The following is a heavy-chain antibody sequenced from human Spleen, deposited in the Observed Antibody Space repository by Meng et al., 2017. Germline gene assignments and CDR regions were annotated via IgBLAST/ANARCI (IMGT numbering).Heavy chain of an antibody. J-gene: IGHJ4*02. D-gene: IGHD6-19*01. CDR1: GGSFSGYY. Sequence: LRLSCAVYGGSFSGYYWSWIRQPPGKGLEWIGEINHSGSTYYNPSLKSRVTISVDTSKNQFSLKLRSVTAADTAVYYCARRRGSSGWYRFFDYWGQGTLVTVSS. V-gene: IGHV4-34*09. CDR3: ARRRGSSGWYRFFDY. CDR2: INHSGST.